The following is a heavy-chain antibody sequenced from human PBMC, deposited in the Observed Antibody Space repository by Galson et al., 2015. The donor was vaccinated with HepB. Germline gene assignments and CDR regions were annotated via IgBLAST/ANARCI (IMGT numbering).Heavy chain of an antibody. CDR2: INSETDGATT. D-gene: IGHD3-9*01. CDR1: GFTFSNAW. Sequence: SLRLSCAASGFTFSNAWMNWVRQAPGKGLEWVGRINSETDGATTDYAAPVKGRFTISRDDSKNTLYLQMNSLKTEDTAVYYCTTDIPYYDILTGYSRRGEFDYWGQGTLVTVSS. CDR3: TTDIPYYDILTGYSRRGEFDY. J-gene: IGHJ4*02. V-gene: IGHV3-15*01.